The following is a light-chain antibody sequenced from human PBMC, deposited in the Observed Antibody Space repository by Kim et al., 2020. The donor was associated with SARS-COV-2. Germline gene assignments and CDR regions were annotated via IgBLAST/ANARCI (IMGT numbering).Light chain of an antibody. CDR3: QQYHDWLTVYT. CDR1: QSISNN. Sequence: EIVMTQSQATLSVSPGERVTLSCRASQSISNNLAWYQQKPGQAPRLPINGASTRATGIPARFSGSRSGAEFTLTISGLQSEDIAVYYFQQYHDWLTVYTFGQGTKLEIK. CDR2: GAS. J-gene: IGKJ2*01. V-gene: IGKV3-15*01.